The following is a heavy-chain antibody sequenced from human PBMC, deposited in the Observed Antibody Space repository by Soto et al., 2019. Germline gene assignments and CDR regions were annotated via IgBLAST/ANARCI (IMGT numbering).Heavy chain of an antibody. Sequence: EVQVLESGGGSVQPGGSLRLSCAASGFTFSNFAMIWVRHSPGKGLEWVSEITGSTGTTYYADSVRGRFIISRDNSQNTLHLQMNSLRPEDTAVYYCAKDTSSSPYYMDVWGKGTTVTVSS. CDR1: GFTFSNFA. CDR2: ITGSTGTT. J-gene: IGHJ6*03. D-gene: IGHD2-2*01. CDR3: AKDTSSSPYYMDV. V-gene: IGHV3-23*01.